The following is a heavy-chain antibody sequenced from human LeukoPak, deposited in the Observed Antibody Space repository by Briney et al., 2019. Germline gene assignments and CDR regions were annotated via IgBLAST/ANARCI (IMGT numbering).Heavy chain of an antibody. CDR1: GFTFDDYA. CDR2: ISWNSGSI. V-gene: IGHV3-9*01. CDR3: ARDPISYYYYMDV. Sequence: GGSLRLSCAASGFTFDDYAMHWVRQAPGKGLEWVSGISWNSGSIGYADSVKGRFTISRDNAKNSLYLQMNSLSAEDTAVYYCARDPISYYYYMDVWGKGTSVFVSS. J-gene: IGHJ6*03. D-gene: IGHD3-16*01.